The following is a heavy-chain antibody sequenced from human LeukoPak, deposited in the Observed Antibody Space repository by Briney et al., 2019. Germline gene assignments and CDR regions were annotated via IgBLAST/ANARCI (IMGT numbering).Heavy chain of an antibody. CDR1: GGTFSSYA. Sequence: ASVKVSCKASGGTFSSYAISWVRQAPGQGLEWMGRIIPILGIANYAQKFQGRVTITADKSTSTAYMELSSLRSEDTAVYYCASPGYGFGELSAFDIWGQGTMVTVSS. J-gene: IGHJ3*02. D-gene: IGHD3-10*01. V-gene: IGHV1-69*04. CDR3: ASPGYGFGELSAFDI. CDR2: IIPILGIA.